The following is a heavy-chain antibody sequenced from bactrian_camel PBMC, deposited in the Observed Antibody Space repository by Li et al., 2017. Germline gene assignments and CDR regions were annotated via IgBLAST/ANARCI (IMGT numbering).Heavy chain of an antibody. CDR2: ISSGGGESP. Sequence: VQLVESGGGLVQPGGSLRLSCAASGFTFSYTHMSWVRQAPGKGLEWVAGISSGGGESPYYTDSVKGRFTISQDKAENTMYLQMNSLKPEDTAIYHCAATSSGWRLWGQCSQILTYWTQGTQVTVS. D-gene: IGHD1*01. V-gene: IGHV3S40*01. CDR1: GFTFSYTH. J-gene: IGHJ4*01.